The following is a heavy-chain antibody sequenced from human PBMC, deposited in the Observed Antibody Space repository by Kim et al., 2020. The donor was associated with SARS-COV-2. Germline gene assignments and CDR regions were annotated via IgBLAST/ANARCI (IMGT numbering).Heavy chain of an antibody. CDR1: GGSISSSRYY. CDR2: MYYTGRT. J-gene: IGHJ1*01. Sequence: SETLSLTCTVSGGSISSSRYYWGWVRQPPGKGLEWIATMYYTGRTYYNPSLESRVTLSVDTSKNGVSPKLTSVTAADTAVYYCARQTSLWFGDDNGCWG. V-gene: IGHV4-39*01. D-gene: IGHD3-10*01. CDR3: ARQTSLWFGDDNGC.